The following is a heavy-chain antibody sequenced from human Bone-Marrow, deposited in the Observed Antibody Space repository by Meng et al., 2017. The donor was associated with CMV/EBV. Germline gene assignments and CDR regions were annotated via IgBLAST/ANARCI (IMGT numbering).Heavy chain of an antibody. CDR2: IIPILGIA. Sequence: CKASGGTFRSYAISWVRQAPGQGLEWTGGIIPILGIANYAQKFQGRVTITADKSPSTAYMELSSLRSEDTAVYYCASGWSSAGNWFDPWGQGTLVTVSS. CDR3: ASGWSSAGNWFDP. D-gene: IGHD6-19*01. V-gene: IGHV1-69*10. CDR1: GGTFRSYA. J-gene: IGHJ5*02.